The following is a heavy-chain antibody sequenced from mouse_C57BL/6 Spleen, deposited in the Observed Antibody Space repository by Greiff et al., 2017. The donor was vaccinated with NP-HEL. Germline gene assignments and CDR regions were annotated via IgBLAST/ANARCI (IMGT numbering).Heavy chain of an antibody. D-gene: IGHD2-4*01. Sequence: QVQLKQPGAELVKPGASVKLSCKASGYTFTSYWMHWVKQRPGQGLEWIGMIHPNSGSTNYNEKFKSKATLTADKSSSTAYMQLSSLTSEDSAVYYCARSGDYGYFDYWGQGTTLTVSS. CDR3: ARSGDYGYFDY. J-gene: IGHJ2*01. CDR1: GYTFTSYW. V-gene: IGHV1-64*01. CDR2: IHPNSGST.